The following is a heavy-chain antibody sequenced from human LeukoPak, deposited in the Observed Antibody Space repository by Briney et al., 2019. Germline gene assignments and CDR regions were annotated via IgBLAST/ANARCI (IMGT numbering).Heavy chain of an antibody. J-gene: IGHJ6*03. CDR3: ATEGSGSYYYYMDV. CDR1: GYTLTELS. V-gene: IGHV1-24*01. CDR2: FEPEDGET. Sequence: ASVKVSCKVSGYTLTELSMHWVRQAPGKGLEWMGGFEPEDGETIYAQKFQGRVTMTEDTSTDTAYMELSSLRSEDTAVYYCATEGSGSYYYYMDVWGKGTTVTVSS. D-gene: IGHD6-19*01.